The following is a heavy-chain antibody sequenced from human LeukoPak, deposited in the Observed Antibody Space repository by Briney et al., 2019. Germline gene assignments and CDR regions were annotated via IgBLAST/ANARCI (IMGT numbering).Heavy chain of an antibody. V-gene: IGHV3-74*01. CDR1: GITFSNYW. J-gene: IGHJ4*02. Sequence: GGSLRLSCAASGITFSNYWMHWVCQAPGKGLVWVSRISSDGSSTNYADSVKGRFAISRDNAKNTLYLQMNSLRAEDTAVYYCAKGGGKVQDYWGQGTLVTVSS. CDR2: ISSDGSST. D-gene: IGHD4-23*01. CDR3: AKGGGKVQDY.